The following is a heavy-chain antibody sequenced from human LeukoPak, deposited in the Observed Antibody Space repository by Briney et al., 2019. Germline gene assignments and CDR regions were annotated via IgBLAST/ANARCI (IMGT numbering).Heavy chain of an antibody. V-gene: IGHV3-48*02. CDR2: ISSGGKSI. J-gene: IGHJ5*02. CDR3: ARDLRGGQSA. D-gene: IGHD3-10*01. Sequence: TGGSLRLSCAASGFTFSSYNMNWVRQAPGKGLEWVSYISSGGKSIYYAESVQGRFTISRDNAQNSLYLQMNSLRDEDTAVYYCARDLRGGQSAWGQGTLVTVSS. CDR1: GFTFSSYN.